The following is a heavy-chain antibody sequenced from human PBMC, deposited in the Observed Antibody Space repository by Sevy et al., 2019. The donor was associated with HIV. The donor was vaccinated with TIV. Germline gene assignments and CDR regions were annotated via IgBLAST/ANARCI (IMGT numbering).Heavy chain of an antibody. J-gene: IGHJ6*02. Sequence: GGSLRLSCAASGFTFSDSWMTWVRQAPGKGLEWVANIKEDGNERYYVDSVKGRFTLSRDNAKMSVYLELISLRVEDSAIYYCARGRRNWGLGGLDVWGQGTTVTVSS. D-gene: IGHD3-16*01. CDR3: ARGRRNWGLGGLDV. CDR1: GFTFSDSW. V-gene: IGHV3-7*01. CDR2: IKEDGNER.